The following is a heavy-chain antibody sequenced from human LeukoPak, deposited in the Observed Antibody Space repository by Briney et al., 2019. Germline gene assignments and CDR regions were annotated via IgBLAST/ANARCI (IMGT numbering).Heavy chain of an antibody. CDR1: GFTFSSYS. Sequence: SGGSLRLSCAASGFTFSSYSMNWVRQAPGKGLEWVSSISSSSSYIYYADSVKGRFTISRDNAKNSLYLQMNSLRAEDTAVYYCAKDRIYGDRFFDYWGQGTLVTVSS. CDR2: ISSSSSYI. D-gene: IGHD4-17*01. V-gene: IGHV3-21*01. CDR3: AKDRIYGDRFFDY. J-gene: IGHJ4*02.